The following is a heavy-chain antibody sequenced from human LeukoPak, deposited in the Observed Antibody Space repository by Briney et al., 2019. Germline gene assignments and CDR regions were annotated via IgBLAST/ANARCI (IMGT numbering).Heavy chain of an antibody. D-gene: IGHD4-11*01. CDR2: IYYSGST. CDR3: ARLRGNYFPDY. Sequence: PSETLSLTCTVSGGSISGYYWTWIRQPPGKGLERLAYIYYSGSTNYNPSLKSRVTISVDTSKNQFSLRLSSVTAADTAVYYCARLRGNYFPDYWGQGTLVTVSS. V-gene: IGHV4-59*01. J-gene: IGHJ4*02. CDR1: GGSISGYY.